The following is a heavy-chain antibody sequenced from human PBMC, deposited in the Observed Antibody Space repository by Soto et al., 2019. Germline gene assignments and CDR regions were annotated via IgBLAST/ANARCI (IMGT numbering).Heavy chain of an antibody. J-gene: IGHJ4*02. CDR3: ARGTGEYDVSWGYFHY. V-gene: IGHV3-33*01. D-gene: IGHD3-22*01. CDR1: GFTFTRFG. CDR2: IWYDGSGE. Sequence: QVQLVESGGGVVQPGTSLRLSCAASGFTFTRFGMHWVRQAPGKGLEWVASIWYDGSGEHYADPVRGRFTISRDNSNNTVYLQTNTPRAEDTAVYFCARGTGEYDVSWGYFHYWGQGTPVTVSS.